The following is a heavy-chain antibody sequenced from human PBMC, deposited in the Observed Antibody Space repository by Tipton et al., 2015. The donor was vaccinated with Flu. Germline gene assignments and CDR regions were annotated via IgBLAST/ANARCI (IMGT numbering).Heavy chain of an antibody. D-gene: IGHD1-26*01. Sequence: TLSLTCSVYGASISEKDWSWIRLAAGKELEWIGRVDIRGVSQYNPSLQSRVTLSADASTNQVSLRLTHVTAADTAVYFCARDRLGEFDYWGQGTLVTVSS. CDR3: ARDRLGEFDY. CDR2: VDIRGVS. J-gene: IGHJ4*02. V-gene: IGHV4-4*07. CDR1: GASISEKD.